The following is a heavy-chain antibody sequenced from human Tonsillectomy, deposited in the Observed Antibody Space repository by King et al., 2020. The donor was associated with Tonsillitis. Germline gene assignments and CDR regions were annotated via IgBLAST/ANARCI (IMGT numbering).Heavy chain of an antibody. D-gene: IGHD2-15*01. CDR1: GGIFSSYA. CDR3: ATLGGYCSGGDCHNLDH. V-gene: IGHV1-69*01. Sequence: VQLVQSGAEVKKPGSSVKVSCKASGGIFSSYAISWVRQAPGQGLEWMGGIIPIFGTVNYAQKFQGRVTITADESTSTAYMELSSLRSEDTAMYYCATLGGYCSGGDCHNLDHWGQGTLVTVSS. J-gene: IGHJ4*02. CDR2: IIPIFGTV.